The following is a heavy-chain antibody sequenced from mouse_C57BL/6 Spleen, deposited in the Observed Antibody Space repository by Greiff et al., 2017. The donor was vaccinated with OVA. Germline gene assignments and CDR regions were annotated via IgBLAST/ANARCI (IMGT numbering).Heavy chain of an antibody. Sequence: LQESGPELVKPGASVKISCKASGYSFTDYNMNWVKQSNGKSLEWIGVINPNYGTTSYNQKFKGKATLTVDQSSSTAYMQLNSLTSEDSAVYDCARGYGSSYVDVDYWGQGTTLTVSS. J-gene: IGHJ2*01. CDR3: ARGYGSSYVDVDY. CDR1: GYSFTDYN. D-gene: IGHD1-1*01. V-gene: IGHV1-39*01. CDR2: INPNYGTT.